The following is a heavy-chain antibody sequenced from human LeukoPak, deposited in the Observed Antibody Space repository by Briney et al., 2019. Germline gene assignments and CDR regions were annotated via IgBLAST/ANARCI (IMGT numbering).Heavy chain of an antibody. CDR2: ISSSSSTI. CDR1: GFTFSSYS. Sequence: GGSLRLSCAASGFTFSSYSMNWVRQAPGKGLEWVSYISSSSSTIYYADSVKGRFTISRDNAKNSLYLQMNSLRTEDTAVYYCARDFYRYYFDYWGQGTLVTVSS. CDR3: ARDFYRYYFDY. V-gene: IGHV3-48*01. D-gene: IGHD5-18*01. J-gene: IGHJ4*02.